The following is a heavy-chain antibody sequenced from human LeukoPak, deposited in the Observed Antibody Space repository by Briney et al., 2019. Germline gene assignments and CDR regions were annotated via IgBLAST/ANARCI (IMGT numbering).Heavy chain of an antibody. Sequence: GGSLRLSCATSGFTFSSSWMSWVRQAPGKGLECVANIKEDGREKYYVGSVKGRFTISRDNAKNSLYLQMSSLRAEDTAVYYCARGGRPDYWGQGTLVTVSS. CDR2: IKEDGREK. D-gene: IGHD3-10*01. CDR3: ARGGRPDY. J-gene: IGHJ4*02. CDR1: GFTFSSSW. V-gene: IGHV3-7*01.